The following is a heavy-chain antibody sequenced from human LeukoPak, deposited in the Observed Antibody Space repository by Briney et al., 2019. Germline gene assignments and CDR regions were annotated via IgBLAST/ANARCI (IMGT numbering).Heavy chain of an antibody. J-gene: IGHJ4*02. D-gene: IGHD5-12*01. V-gene: IGHV3-66*01. Sequence: GGSLRLSCAASGFTVSNNYMSWVRQSPGKGLEWVSSIYSSDTAHHADSVKGRFTISRDISKNILYLQMNSLRVEDTAVYYCARGKRGGHGLDYWGQGTLVTVAS. CDR3: ARGKRGGHGLDY. CDR2: IYSSDTA. CDR1: GFTVSNNY.